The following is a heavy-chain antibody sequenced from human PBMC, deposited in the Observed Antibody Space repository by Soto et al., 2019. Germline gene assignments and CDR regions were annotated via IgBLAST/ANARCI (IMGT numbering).Heavy chain of an antibody. D-gene: IGHD3-16*01. CDR3: ATDRGGSLAF. Sequence: EVQLVESGGGLVQPGGSLRLSCGASGFSVSSNSMNWVRQAPGKGLEWVALIYNGGRTYYADSVKGRFTISKDSSKNTLYLQLNSLRAEGMAVYYCATDRGGSLAFWGQGTLVTVSS. CDR2: IYNGGRT. J-gene: IGHJ4*02. V-gene: IGHV3-66*01. CDR1: GFSVSSNS.